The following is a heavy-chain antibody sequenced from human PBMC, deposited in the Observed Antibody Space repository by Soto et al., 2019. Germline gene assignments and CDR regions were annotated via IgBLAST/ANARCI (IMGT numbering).Heavy chain of an antibody. CDR2: INVGNGNT. J-gene: IGHJ4*02. CDR3: ARDRYSSSWYVGAFYY. Sequence: QVQLVQSGAEVKKPGASVTLSCKASGDTFSSYTVYWVRQAPGQGLEWMGWINVGNGNTRYSQKFQDRVTITRDTSANTVCRELSSLRSEDRAVYYCARDRYSSSWYVGAFYYWGQGALVTVSS. CDR1: GDTFSSYT. D-gene: IGHD6-13*01. V-gene: IGHV1-3*01.